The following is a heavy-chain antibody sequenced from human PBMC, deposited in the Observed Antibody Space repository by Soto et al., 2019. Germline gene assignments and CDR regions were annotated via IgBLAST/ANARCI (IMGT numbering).Heavy chain of an antibody. CDR3: AGDIRSGSYRFDY. V-gene: IGHV4-59*08. J-gene: IGHJ4*02. CDR2: IYDSGST. D-gene: IGHD1-26*01. Sequence: SETLSLTCTVSDGSISSYYWSWLRQPPGKGLEWIGYIYDSGSTLYNPSLKSRVTISVDRPNNQFSLKLSSVTTADTAIYYCAGDIRSGSYRFDYWGQGALVTVSS. CDR1: DGSISSYY.